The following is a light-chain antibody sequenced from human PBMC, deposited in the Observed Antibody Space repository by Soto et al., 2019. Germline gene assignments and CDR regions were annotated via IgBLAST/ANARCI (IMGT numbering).Light chain of an antibody. CDR1: QSVGSNY. V-gene: IGKV3-20*01. CDR3: HQYASSPLT. CDR2: GAS. J-gene: IGKJ5*01. Sequence: EIVLTHSPGTLSLSPGERATLSCRASQSVGSNYLAWYQQTPGQAPRLLIHGASTRATGIPDRFSGSGSGTDFTLTLSRLESEDSAVFYCHQYASSPLTFGQGTRLEIK.